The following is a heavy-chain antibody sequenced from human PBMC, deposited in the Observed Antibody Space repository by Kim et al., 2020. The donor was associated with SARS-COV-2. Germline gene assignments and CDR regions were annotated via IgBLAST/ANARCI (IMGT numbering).Heavy chain of an antibody. CDR1: GFTFSSYG. D-gene: IGHD4-17*01. V-gene: IGHV3-23*01. J-gene: IGHJ4*02. Sequence: GGSLRLSCAGSGFTFSSYGMSWVRQAPGKGLEWVSAISHTGDITDYADSMKGRFTISRDNSKYTLYLQMNSLRADDTALYYCAIRGSNYGAYNYWGQGTLVTVSS. CDR3: AIRGSNYGAYNY. CDR2: ISHTGDIT.